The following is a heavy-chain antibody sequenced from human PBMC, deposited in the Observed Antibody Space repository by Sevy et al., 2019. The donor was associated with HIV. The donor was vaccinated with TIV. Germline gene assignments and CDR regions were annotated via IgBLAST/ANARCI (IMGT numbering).Heavy chain of an antibody. D-gene: IGHD1-7*01. Sequence: GGSLRLSCAASGFPFSDAWMNWVRQAPGKGLEWVGLIKNENEGRPTDYAEPGKGRFTISSDDSKNPLFLQMSSLKTEETAIYYCTTDWSSGTTWVRAFDLWGQGTMVTVSS. V-gene: IGHV3-15*01. CDR3: TTDWSSGTTWVRAFDL. CDR2: IKNENEGRPT. CDR1: GFPFSDAW. J-gene: IGHJ3*01.